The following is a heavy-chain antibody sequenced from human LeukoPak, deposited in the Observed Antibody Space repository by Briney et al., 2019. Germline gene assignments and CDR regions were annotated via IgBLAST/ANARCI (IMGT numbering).Heavy chain of an antibody. CDR1: GYTFTSCG. CDR2: ISAYNGNT. J-gene: IGHJ5*02. V-gene: IGHV1-18*01. Sequence: ASVTVSCQGSGYTFTSCGNSWVRQAPGQGLEWMGWISAYNGNTNYAQRLQGRVTMTTDTSTSTAYMELRSLRSDDTAVYYCARVVYGSGSYYKFWFDPWGQGTLVTVSS. D-gene: IGHD3-10*01. CDR3: ARVVYGSGSYYKFWFDP.